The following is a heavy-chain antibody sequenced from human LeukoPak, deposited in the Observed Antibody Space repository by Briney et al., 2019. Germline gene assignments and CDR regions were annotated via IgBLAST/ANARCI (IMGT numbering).Heavy chain of an antibody. V-gene: IGHV6-1*01. J-gene: IGHJ5*02. CDR1: GGSVSSKSAA. CDR2: TYYKSKWYH. CDR3: ARDRVGSYYYGSGTYYISSGWSDP. D-gene: IGHD3-10*01. Sequence: SQTLSLTCAICGGSVSSKSAAWIWIRQSPSRGLEGLGSTYYKSKWYHDFAVSVKSRITINPDTSKNQFSLQLNSVTPEDTAVYYCARDRVGSYYYGSGTYYISSGWSDPWGQGTLVTVSS.